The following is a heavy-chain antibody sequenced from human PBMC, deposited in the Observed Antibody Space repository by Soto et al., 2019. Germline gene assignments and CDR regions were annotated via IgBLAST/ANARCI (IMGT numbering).Heavy chain of an antibody. CDR2: ICYDGSQT. CDR3: ARDLSSSWCCYYGMDV. CDR1: GFTFSTYT. D-gene: IGHD6-13*01. J-gene: IGHJ6*02. Sequence: GGSLRLSCAASGFTFSTYTMSWVRQTPGRGLEWVAGICYDGSQTYYADSVKGRFTISRDNSKNTLYLQMNSLRAEDTAVYYCARDLSSSWCCYYGMDVWGQGTTVTVSS. V-gene: IGHV3-33*08.